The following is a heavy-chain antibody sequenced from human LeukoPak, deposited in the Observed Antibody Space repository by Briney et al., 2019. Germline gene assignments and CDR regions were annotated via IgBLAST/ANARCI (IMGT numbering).Heavy chain of an antibody. J-gene: IGHJ4*02. D-gene: IGHD2-15*01. CDR3: ASTSGYCSGGNCYSAFDY. V-gene: IGHV4-61*05. CDR1: GGSISSSTYY. CDR2: IYYSGST. Sequence: SETLSLTCTVSGGSISSSTYYWGWIRQPPGKGLEWIGYIYYSGSTNYNPLLKSRLTISVDTSNNQFSLKLSSVTAADTAVYYCASTSGYCSGGNCYSAFDYWGQGTLVTVSS.